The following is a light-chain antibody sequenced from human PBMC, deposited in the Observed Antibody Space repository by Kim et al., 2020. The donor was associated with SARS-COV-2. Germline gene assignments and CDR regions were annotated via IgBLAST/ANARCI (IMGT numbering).Light chain of an antibody. J-gene: IGKJ4*01. CDR3: QQYGSSPLT. CDR1: QSVSSSY. CDR2: GAS. V-gene: IGKV3-20*01. Sequence: EIVLTQSPGTLSLSPGERATLSCRASQSVSSSYLAWYQQKPGQAPRLLIYGASSRATGIPDRFSGSGSGTDFTLTISRLEPVDFAVYYCQQYGSSPLTFGGGTKVDI.